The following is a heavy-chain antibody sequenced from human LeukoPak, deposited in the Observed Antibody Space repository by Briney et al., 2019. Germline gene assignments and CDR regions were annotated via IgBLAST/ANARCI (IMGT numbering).Heavy chain of an antibody. Sequence: SETLSLTCTVSGGSISSYYWSWIRQPPGKGLEWIGYIYYSGSTNYNPSLKSRVTISVDTSKNQFSLKLSSVTAADTAVYYRARESYDILTGYGGFDYWGQGTLVTVSS. V-gene: IGHV4-59*01. CDR2: IYYSGST. J-gene: IGHJ4*02. D-gene: IGHD3-9*01. CDR3: ARESYDILTGYGGFDY. CDR1: GGSISSYY.